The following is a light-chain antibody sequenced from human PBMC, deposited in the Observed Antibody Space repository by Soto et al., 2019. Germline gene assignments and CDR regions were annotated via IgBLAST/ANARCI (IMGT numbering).Light chain of an antibody. CDR2: GAS. J-gene: IGKJ2*01. CDR3: QQYGSSHT. Sequence: EIVLTQSPGPLSLSPGERATLSCRASQSVSSSYLAWYQQKPGQAPRLLIYGASSRATGIPDRFSGSGSGTDVTLTISRLEPEDFAVYYCQQYGSSHTFGQGTKLEIK. CDR1: QSVSSSY. V-gene: IGKV3-20*01.